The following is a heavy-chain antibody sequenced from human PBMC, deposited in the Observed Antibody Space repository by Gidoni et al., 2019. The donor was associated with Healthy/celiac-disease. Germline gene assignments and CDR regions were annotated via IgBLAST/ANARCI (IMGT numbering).Heavy chain of an antibody. D-gene: IGHD3-22*01. CDR3: ARHIPNDSSGYYPNFLDYFDY. Sequence: QLQLQESGPGLVKPSETLSLLCTVSGGSISSSSYYWGWIRQPPGKGLEWIGSIYYSGSTYYNPSLKSRVTISVDTSKNQFSLKLSSVTAADTAVYYCARHIPNDSSGYYPNFLDYFDYWGQGTLVTVSS. J-gene: IGHJ4*02. V-gene: IGHV4-39*01. CDR2: IYYSGST. CDR1: GGSISSSSYY.